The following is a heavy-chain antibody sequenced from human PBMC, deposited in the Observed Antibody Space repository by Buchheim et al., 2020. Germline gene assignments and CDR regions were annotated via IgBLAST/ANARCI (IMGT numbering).Heavy chain of an antibody. CDR3: AIPNRDYSISRVYFNGLDV. Sequence: QAQLVQSGAEVKKPGASVKISCKASGYIFTSYYLHWVRQAPGQGFEWLGKINPRGGTTKFAQRFQDRLTLTSDTSTHTAYMELSSLNTEDTAMYYCAIPNRDYSISRVYFNGLDVWGQGT. D-gene: IGHD1-7*01. CDR1: GYIFTSYY. CDR2: INPRGGTT. V-gene: IGHV1-46*01. J-gene: IGHJ6*02.